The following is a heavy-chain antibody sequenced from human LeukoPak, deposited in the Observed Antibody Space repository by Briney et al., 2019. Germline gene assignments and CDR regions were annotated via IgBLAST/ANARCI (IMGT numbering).Heavy chain of an antibody. Sequence: PSETLSLTCTVSGGSISSYYWSWIRQPPGKGLEWIGYIYYSGSTNYNPSLKSRVTISVDTSKNQFSLKLSSVTAADTAVYYCASGSYDILTGYSPQFDYWGQGTLVTVSS. CDR3: ASGSYDILTGYSPQFDY. J-gene: IGHJ4*02. CDR1: GGSISSYY. V-gene: IGHV4-59*01. CDR2: IYYSGST. D-gene: IGHD3-9*01.